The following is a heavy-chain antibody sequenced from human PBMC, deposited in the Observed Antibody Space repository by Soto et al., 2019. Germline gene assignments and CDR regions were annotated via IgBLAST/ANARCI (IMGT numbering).Heavy chain of an antibody. CDR2: IYYSGST. CDR1: GGSISSSSYY. CDR3: ARHTAWDSSGYYPNWFDP. J-gene: IGHJ5*02. Sequence: SETLSLTCTVSGGSISSSSYYWGWIRQPPGKGLEWIGSIYYSGSTYYNPSLKSRVTISVDTSKNQFSLKLSSVTAADTAVYYCARHTAWDSSGYYPNWFDPWGQGTLVTVSS. V-gene: IGHV4-39*01. D-gene: IGHD3-22*01.